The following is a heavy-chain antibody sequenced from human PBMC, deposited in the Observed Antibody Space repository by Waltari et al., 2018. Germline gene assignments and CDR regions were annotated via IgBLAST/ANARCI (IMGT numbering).Heavy chain of an antibody. V-gene: IGHV3-9*01. CDR3: AKPRPGQQLIRTLFDY. D-gene: IGHD6-13*01. J-gene: IGHJ4*02. CDR1: GFTFDDYA. CDR2: ITWNRGSI. Sequence: EVQLVESGGGLVQPGRSLRLSCAASGFTFDDYAMHWVRQAPGKGREGVSGITWNRGSIGDADSVKGRFTISRDNAKNSLYLQMNSLRADDTALYYCAKPRPGQQLIRTLFDYWGQGTLVTVSS.